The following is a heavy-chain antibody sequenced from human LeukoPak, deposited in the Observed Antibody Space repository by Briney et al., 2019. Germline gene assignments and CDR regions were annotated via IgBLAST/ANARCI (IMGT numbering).Heavy chain of an antibody. Sequence: HPGGSLRLSCAASGFTFSNHGMNWVRQAPGKGLEWVSGISPSGDITYYADSVKGRFTISRDNSKNTLYLQMNSLRAEDTAVYYCAKDKALVVVAAVYNWFDPWGQGTLVTVSS. CDR1: GFTFSNHG. CDR3: AKDKALVVVAAVYNWFDP. J-gene: IGHJ5*02. V-gene: IGHV3-23*01. CDR2: ISPSGDIT. D-gene: IGHD2-15*01.